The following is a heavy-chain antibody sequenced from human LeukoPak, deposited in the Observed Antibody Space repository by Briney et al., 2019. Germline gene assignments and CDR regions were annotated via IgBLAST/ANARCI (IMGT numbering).Heavy chain of an antibody. D-gene: IGHD6-6*01. CDR2: VYYTGST. CDR3: ARARIAVSYFDY. CDR1: GSSINSYY. Sequence: SETLSLTCTISGSSINSYYWSWIRQPPGKGLEWIGYVYYTGSTNHNPSLRSRVTISVDTSNNQFSLKMRSVTAADTAVYYCARARIAVSYFDYWGQGALVTVSS. V-gene: IGHV4-59*01. J-gene: IGHJ4*02.